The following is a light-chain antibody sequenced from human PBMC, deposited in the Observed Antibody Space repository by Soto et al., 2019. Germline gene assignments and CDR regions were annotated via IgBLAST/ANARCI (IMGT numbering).Light chain of an antibody. V-gene: IGKV4-1*01. CDR2: WAS. CDR1: QSVLYSSNNKNY. J-gene: IGKJ4*01. CDR3: QQYYVTPLT. Sequence: DIAMTQSPDSLAVSLGERATIDCKSSQSVLYSSNNKNYLAWYQQKPGQPPKLLIYWASTRESGVPDRFSGSGSGTDFTLTISSLQAEDVAVYYCQQYYVTPLTFGGGTKVDIK.